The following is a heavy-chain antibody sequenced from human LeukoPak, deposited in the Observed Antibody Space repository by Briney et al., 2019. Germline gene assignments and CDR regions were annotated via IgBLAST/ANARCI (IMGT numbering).Heavy chain of an antibody. Sequence: GGSLRLSCEASGFTFNTHWMSWVRHAPGKGLEWMANISQDGGDEVYVDSVKGRFTISRDNAKNSVYLQMNNVRAEDTGVYYCSGRSGFSSIYWGQGILVTVSS. CDR2: ISQDGGDE. D-gene: IGHD2-2*01. CDR1: GFTFNTHW. J-gene: IGHJ4*02. CDR3: SGRSGFSSIY. V-gene: IGHV3-7*01.